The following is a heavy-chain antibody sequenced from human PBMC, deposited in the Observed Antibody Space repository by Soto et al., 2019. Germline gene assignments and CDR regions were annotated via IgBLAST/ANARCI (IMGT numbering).Heavy chain of an antibody. CDR1: GFTFGNYW. CDR3: AKNPGYYYDSTGYHFDY. CDR2: ISYGGGTT. V-gene: IGHV3-23*01. D-gene: IGHD3-22*01. Sequence: SGGSLRLSCTGSGFTFGNYWMSWVRQAPGKGLEWVSAISYGGGTTYYADSVKGRFTISRDNSKNTLYLQMNSLRAEDTAVYYCAKNPGYYYDSTGYHFDYWGQGTLVTVSS. J-gene: IGHJ4*02.